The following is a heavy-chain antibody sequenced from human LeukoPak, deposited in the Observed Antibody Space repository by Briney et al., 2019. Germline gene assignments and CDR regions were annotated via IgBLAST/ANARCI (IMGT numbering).Heavy chain of an antibody. Sequence: SVKVTCKASGDTFNNYAGNWMRQAPGQGLEWMGAFIPLFGTANYAHNFQGRVTITADGSTSTAYMELTSLKSEDTAVYYCTRGPVGTTHDSWGQGTLVTVSS. D-gene: IGHD1-7*01. V-gene: IGHV1-69*13. J-gene: IGHJ5*01. CDR3: TRGPVGTTHDS. CDR2: FIPLFGTA. CDR1: GDTFNNYA.